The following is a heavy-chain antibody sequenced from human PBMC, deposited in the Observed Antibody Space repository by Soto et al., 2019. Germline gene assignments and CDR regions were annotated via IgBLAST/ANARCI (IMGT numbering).Heavy chain of an antibody. J-gene: IGHJ6*02. CDR1: GFSFSSYI. Sequence: LRLSCEASGFSFSSYILNWVRQAPGKGLEWVSSISSSSSYIYYSDSVKGRFTISRDNAKNSLYLQMNSLSAEDSALYYCATGGDSSGYQSYHYYGMDVWGQGTTVTVSS. V-gene: IGHV3-21*06. CDR2: ISSSSSYI. D-gene: IGHD3-22*01. CDR3: ATGGDSSGYQSYHYYGMDV.